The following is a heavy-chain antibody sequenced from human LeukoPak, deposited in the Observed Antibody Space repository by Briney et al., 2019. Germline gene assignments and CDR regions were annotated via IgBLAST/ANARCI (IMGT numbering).Heavy chain of an antibody. J-gene: IGHJ4*02. Sequence: GGSLRLSFAVSGSTVSRISMSWVRQAPGKGLEWVSVIYSDGRTYHADSVKGRFTISRDTSQNTLFLQMNSLRAEDTAVYYCARSHCISCYLWVWHCFLYRRQGTLVTVSS. CDR1: GSTVSRIS. CDR3: ARSHCISCYLWVWHCFLY. D-gene: IGHD3-3*02. V-gene: IGHV3-66*01. CDR2: IYSDGRT.